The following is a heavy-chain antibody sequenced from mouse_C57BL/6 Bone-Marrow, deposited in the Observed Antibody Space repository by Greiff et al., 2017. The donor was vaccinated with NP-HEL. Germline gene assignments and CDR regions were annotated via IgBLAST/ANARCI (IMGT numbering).Heavy chain of an antibody. CDR3: ARPYGNYWFAY. Sequence: QVHVKQSGAELARPGASVKLSCKASGYTFTSYGISWVKQRTGQGLEWIGEIYPRSGNTYYNEKFKGKATLTADKSSSTAYMELRSLTSEDSAVYFCARPYGNYWFAYWGQGTLVTVSA. D-gene: IGHD2-1*01. CDR1: GYTFTSYG. J-gene: IGHJ3*01. V-gene: IGHV1-81*01. CDR2: IYPRSGNT.